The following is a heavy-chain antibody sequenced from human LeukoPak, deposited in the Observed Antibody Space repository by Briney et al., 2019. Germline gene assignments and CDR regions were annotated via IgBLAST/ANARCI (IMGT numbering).Heavy chain of an antibody. D-gene: IGHD6-19*01. V-gene: IGHV4-59*08. CDR1: GGSISSYY. J-gene: IGHJ4*02. Sequence: PSETLSLTCTVSGGSISSYYWSWIRQPPGKGLEWIGYIYYSGSTNYNPSLKSRVTISVDTSKNQFSLKLSSVTAADTAVYYCASQAVAGTPFDYWGQGILVTVSS. CDR3: ASQAVAGTPFDY. CDR2: IYYSGST.